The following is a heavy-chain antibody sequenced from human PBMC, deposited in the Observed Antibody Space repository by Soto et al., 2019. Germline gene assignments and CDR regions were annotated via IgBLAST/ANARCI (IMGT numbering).Heavy chain of an antibody. V-gene: IGHV5-51*01. D-gene: IGHD3-22*01. J-gene: IGHJ3*02. CDR1: GYRFTNFC. CDR2: IYPGDSDT. CDR3: ARAYYYDSSGYPDFFDI. Sequence: PKISSKISGYRFTNFCFFWLRHIPWNVLEWMGIIYPGDSDTRYSPSFQGQVTISTDKSISSAYMQWSSLKASDTALFFCARAYYYDSSGYPDFFDIWGQVTMVTV.